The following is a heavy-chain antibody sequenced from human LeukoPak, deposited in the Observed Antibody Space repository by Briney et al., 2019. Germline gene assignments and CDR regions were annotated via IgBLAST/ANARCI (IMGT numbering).Heavy chain of an antibody. Sequence: SETLSLTCTVSGGSISSYYWSWIRQPPGKGLEWIGYIYYSGSTNYNPSLKSRVTISVDTSKNQFSLKLSSVTAADTAVYYCARDFGFGFGGHYYYYMDVWGKGTTVTVSS. CDR2: IYYSGST. CDR3: ARDFGFGFGGHYYYYMDV. J-gene: IGHJ6*03. V-gene: IGHV4-59*01. CDR1: GGSISSYY. D-gene: IGHD3-10*01.